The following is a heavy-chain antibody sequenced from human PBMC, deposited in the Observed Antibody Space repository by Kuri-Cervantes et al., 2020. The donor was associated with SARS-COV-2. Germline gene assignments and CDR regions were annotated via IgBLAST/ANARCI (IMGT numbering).Heavy chain of an antibody. D-gene: IGHD6-19*01. CDR2: IYWDEDK. J-gene: IGHJ4*02. CDR3: AHRPGGWYFPYFDY. CDR1: GFSLSTSGVG. Sequence: SGPTLVNPTQTLTLTCTFSGFSLSTSGVGVGWIRQPPGKALEWLALIYWDEDKRYSPSLKSRLTITKDTSKNHVVLTMTNMDPVDTATYYCAHRPGGWYFPYFDYWGQGTLVTVSS. V-gene: IGHV2-5*02.